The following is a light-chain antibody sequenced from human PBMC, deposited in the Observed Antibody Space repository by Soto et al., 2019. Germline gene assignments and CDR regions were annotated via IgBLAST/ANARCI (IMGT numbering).Light chain of an antibody. Sequence: VLTQSPGTLSLSPGERATLSCRASQSVRTFLAWYQQKPGQAPRLLIYGTSSRATGVPDRFIGSGSGTDFTLTISRLEPEDFALYYCQQHGNSPKTFGQGTKVEIK. CDR3: QQHGNSPKT. V-gene: IGKV3-20*01. CDR1: QSVRTF. CDR2: GTS. J-gene: IGKJ1*01.